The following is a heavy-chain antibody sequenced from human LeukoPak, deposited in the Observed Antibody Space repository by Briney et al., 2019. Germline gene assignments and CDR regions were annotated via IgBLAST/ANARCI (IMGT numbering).Heavy chain of an antibody. J-gene: IGHJ4*02. Sequence: PSETLSLTCTVSGGSISSSSYYWGWIRQPPGKGLEWIGSIYYSGSTYYNPSLKSRVTISIDTSKNQFSLKLSSVTAADTAVYYCARGAFGSSLAIDYWGQGTLVTVSS. V-gene: IGHV4-39*07. CDR3: ARGAFGSSLAIDY. CDR1: GGSISSSSYY. CDR2: IYYSGST. D-gene: IGHD6-6*01.